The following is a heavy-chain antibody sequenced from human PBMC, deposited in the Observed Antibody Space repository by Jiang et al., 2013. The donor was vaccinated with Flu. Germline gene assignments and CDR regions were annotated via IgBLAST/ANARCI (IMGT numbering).Heavy chain of an antibody. D-gene: IGHD5-12*01. Sequence: GLVKPSETLSLTCTVSGGSISSYYWSWIRQPPGKGLGWIGYIYYSGSTNYNPSLKSRVTISVDTSKNQFSLKLSSVTAADTAVYYCAARGYDGGFDYWGQGTLVTVSS. V-gene: IGHV4-59*08. CDR1: GGSISSYY. J-gene: IGHJ4*02. CDR2: IYYSGST. CDR3: AARGYDGGFDY.